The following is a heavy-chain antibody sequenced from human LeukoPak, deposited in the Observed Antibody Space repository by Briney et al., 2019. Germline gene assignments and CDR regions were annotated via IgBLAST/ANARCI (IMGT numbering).Heavy chain of an antibody. CDR1: GFIFTDYG. CDR3: AKEGTASKPSDLDR. D-gene: IGHD1/OR15-1a*01. Sequence: PGGSLRLSCAASGFIFTDYGMHWVRQAPGKGLEWLTFIRYDGSDKYYADSVKGRFTISRDNSKNTLYLQMNSLTSEDTAVYYCAKEGTASKPSDLDRWVQGILVTVSS. V-gene: IGHV3-30*02. J-gene: IGHJ5*02. CDR2: IRYDGSDK.